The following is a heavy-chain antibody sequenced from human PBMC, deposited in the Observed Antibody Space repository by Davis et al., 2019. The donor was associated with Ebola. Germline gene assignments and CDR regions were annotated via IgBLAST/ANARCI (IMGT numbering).Heavy chain of an antibody. CDR2: IYYSGST. CDR3: ARVVPAATTTPAWFDP. J-gene: IGHJ5*02. Sequence: MPSETLSLTCAVYGGSFSGYYWGWIRQPPGKGLEWIGSIYYSGSTYYNPSLKSRVTISVDTSKNQFSLKLSSVTAADTAVYYCARVVPAATTTPAWFDPWGQGTLVTVSS. V-gene: IGHV4-39*01. D-gene: IGHD2-2*01. CDR1: GGSFSGYY.